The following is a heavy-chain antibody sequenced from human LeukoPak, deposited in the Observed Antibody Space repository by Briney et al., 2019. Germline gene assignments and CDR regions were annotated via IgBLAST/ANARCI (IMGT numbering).Heavy chain of an antibody. V-gene: IGHV4-38-2*01. CDR3: AKLGGGVFWSGYSYFDY. Sequence: SETLSPTCAISGYSISSGYYWGWIRQPPGKGLEWLATIYHRGSTYYNTSLKSRGTISVDMSENPFSLKLSSVTAAHTAVNYCAKLGGGVFWSGYSYFDYWGQGTLVTVSS. J-gene: IGHJ4*02. D-gene: IGHD3-3*01. CDR1: GYSISSGYY. CDR2: IYHRGST.